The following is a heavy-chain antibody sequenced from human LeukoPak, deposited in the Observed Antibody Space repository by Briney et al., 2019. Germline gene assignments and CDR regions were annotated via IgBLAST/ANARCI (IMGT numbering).Heavy chain of an antibody. Sequence: GGSLRLSCAASGFTFSSYEMNWVRQAPGKGLEWVSYISSSGSTIYYADSVKGRFTISRDNAKNSLYPQMNSLRAEDTAVYYCARPEDLDVVVVAALDAFDIWGQGTMVTVSS. D-gene: IGHD2-15*01. V-gene: IGHV3-48*03. CDR3: ARPEDLDVVVVAALDAFDI. CDR1: GFTFSSYE. CDR2: ISSSGSTI. J-gene: IGHJ3*02.